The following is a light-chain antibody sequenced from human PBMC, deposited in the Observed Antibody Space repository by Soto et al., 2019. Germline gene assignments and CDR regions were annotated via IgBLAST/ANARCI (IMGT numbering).Light chain of an antibody. Sequence: EIVLTQSPGTLSLSPGERATLSCRASQSVSNNYLGWYQQKPGQAPRLLVYGASRRATGIPDRFSGSGSGTDFTLTISGLEAEDFAVYYCQRYGNSLPSTLGQGTKVDIK. CDR2: GAS. V-gene: IGKV3-20*01. J-gene: IGKJ1*01. CDR3: QRYGNSLPST. CDR1: QSVSNNY.